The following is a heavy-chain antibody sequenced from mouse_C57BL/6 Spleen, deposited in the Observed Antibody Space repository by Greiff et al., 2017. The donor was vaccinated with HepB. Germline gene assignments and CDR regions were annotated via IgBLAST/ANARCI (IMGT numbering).Heavy chain of an antibody. CDR2: IDPSDSET. V-gene: IGHV1-52*01. Sequence: QVQLQQPGAELVRPGSSVKLSCKASGYTFTSYWMHWVKQRPIQGLEWIGNIDPSDSETHYNQKFKDKATLTVDKSSSTAYMQLSSLTSDDSAVYYCARDYYGSSYEDAMDYWGQGTSVTVSS. D-gene: IGHD1-1*01. CDR1: GYTFTSYW. CDR3: ARDYYGSSYEDAMDY. J-gene: IGHJ4*01.